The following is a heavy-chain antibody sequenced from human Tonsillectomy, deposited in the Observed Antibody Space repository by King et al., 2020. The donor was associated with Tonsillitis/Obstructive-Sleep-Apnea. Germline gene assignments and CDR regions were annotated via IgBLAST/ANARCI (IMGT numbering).Heavy chain of an antibody. CDR1: GFSLSTSGMC. J-gene: IGHJ5*02. V-gene: IGHV2-70*11. CDR3: ARTHFRMAAARTIWFDP. D-gene: IGHD6-13*01. Sequence: VTLKESGPALVKPTQTLTLTCTFSGFSLSTSGMCVSWIRQPPGKALEWLARIDWDDDKYYSTSLKTRLTISKDTSKNQVVLTMTNMDPVDTTMYYCARTHFRMAAARTIWFDPWGQGTLVTVSS. CDR2: IDWDDDK.